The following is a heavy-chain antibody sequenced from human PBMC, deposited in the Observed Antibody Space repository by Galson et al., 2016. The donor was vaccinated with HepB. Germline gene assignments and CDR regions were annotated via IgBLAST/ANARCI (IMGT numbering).Heavy chain of an antibody. CDR2: IWYDGTNK. J-gene: IGHJ4*01. Sequence: SLRLSCAASGFTFSSYGMHWVRQAPGKGLEWVTIIWYDGTNKYYADSVKGRFTTSRDNSKNTLYLQMNSLRIEDTAVYYCARDGRYCSGTRSYLDFWGQGTLVTVSS. CDR3: ARDGRYCSGTRSYLDF. D-gene: IGHD2-15*01. CDR1: GFTFSSYG. V-gene: IGHV3-33*01.